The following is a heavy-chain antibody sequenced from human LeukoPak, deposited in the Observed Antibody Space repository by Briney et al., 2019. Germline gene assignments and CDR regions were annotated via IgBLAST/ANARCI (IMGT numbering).Heavy chain of an antibody. D-gene: IGHD1-26*01. CDR1: GGSFSGYY. CDR3: ARQEVGATPNWFDP. V-gene: IGHV4-39*01. J-gene: IGHJ5*02. Sequence: SETLSLTCAVYGGSFSGYYWGWIRQPPGKGLEWIGSIYYSGSTYYNPSLKSRVTISVDTSKNQFSLKLSSVTAADTAVYYCARQEVGATPNWFDPWGQGTLVTVSS. CDR2: IYYSGST.